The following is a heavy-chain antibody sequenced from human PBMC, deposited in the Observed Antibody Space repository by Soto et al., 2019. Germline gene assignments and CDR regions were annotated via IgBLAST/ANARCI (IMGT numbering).Heavy chain of an antibody. CDR3: ARHRIEVVWRGFDF. V-gene: IGHV4-38-2*01. CDR1: SSSNANGHY. D-gene: IGHD3-10*01. J-gene: IGHJ4*02. Sequence: PSETLSLTCDVSSSSNANGHYWGWIRQPPGKGLQWIGSSSYNGGTFYNPSLKGRVVISFDTSKKQSSLQVTSVTAADTAVYFCARHRIEVVWRGFDFWGQGSPVTVSS. CDR2: SSYNGGT.